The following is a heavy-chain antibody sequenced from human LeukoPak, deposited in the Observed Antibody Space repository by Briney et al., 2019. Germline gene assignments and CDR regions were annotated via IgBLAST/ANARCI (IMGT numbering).Heavy chain of an antibody. CDR1: GFTFSSYA. Sequence: GGSLRLSCAASGFTFSSYAMHWVRQAPGKGLEWVAVISYDGSNKYYADSVKGRFTISRDNSKNTLYLQMNSLRPEDTAVYFCAREHYGDLYFDYWGQGTLVTVSS. J-gene: IGHJ4*02. CDR3: AREHYGDLYFDY. D-gene: IGHD4-17*01. CDR2: ISYDGSNK. V-gene: IGHV3-30-3*01.